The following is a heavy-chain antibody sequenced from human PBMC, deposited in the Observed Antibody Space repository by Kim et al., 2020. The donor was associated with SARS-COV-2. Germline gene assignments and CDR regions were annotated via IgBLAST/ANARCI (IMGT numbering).Heavy chain of an antibody. CDR3: ARDQDQRGGHYGMDV. CDR1: GFTFSSYE. Sequence: GGSLRLFCAASGFTFSSYELNWVRQAPGKGLEWVSSISSSGSTIYYADSVKGRFTISRDNAKNSLYLQRNSLRAEDTAVYYCARDQDQRGGHYGMDVWGQGTTVTVSS. J-gene: IGHJ6*02. D-gene: IGHD2-15*01. CDR2: ISSSGSTI. V-gene: IGHV3-48*03.